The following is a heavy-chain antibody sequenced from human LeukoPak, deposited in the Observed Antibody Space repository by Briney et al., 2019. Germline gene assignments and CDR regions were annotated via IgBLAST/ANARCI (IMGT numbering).Heavy chain of an antibody. CDR2: INHSGST. D-gene: IGHD1-26*01. J-gene: IGHJ4*02. CDR1: GGSFSGYY. Sequence: SESLSLTCADYGGSFSGYYLSWVRQAPGKGLEWVGEINHSGSTNYNPSLKSRVTISVDTSKNQFSLKLSSVTAADTAVDYCARRRGTVVDYWGQGTLVTVSS. V-gene: IGHV4-34*01. CDR3: ARRRGTVVDY.